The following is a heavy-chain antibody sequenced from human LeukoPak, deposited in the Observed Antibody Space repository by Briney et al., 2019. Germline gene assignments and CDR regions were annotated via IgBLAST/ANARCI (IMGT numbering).Heavy chain of an antibody. Sequence: GGSLRLSCAASGFTLTSHGLGWVRQSPGRGLYWVSALSGGGGITNYADSVKGRFTISRDNSKNMLYLQMSGLRAEDTAVYYCARTLTGTPRNFDYWGQGTLVTVSS. CDR3: ARTLTGTPRNFDY. D-gene: IGHD7-27*01. J-gene: IGHJ4*02. CDR1: GFTLTSHG. V-gene: IGHV3-23*01. CDR2: LSGGGGIT.